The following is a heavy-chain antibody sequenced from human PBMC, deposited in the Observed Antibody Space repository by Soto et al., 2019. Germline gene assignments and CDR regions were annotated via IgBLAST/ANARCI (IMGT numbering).Heavy chain of an antibody. CDR3: ATPLGSYDFWSGYRPQDDAFDI. Sequence: ASVKVSCKASGYTFTSYAMHWVRQAPGQRLEWMGWINAGNGNTKYSQKFQGRVTITRDTSASTAYMELSSLRSEETAVYYCATPLGSYDFWSGYRPQDDAFDIWGQGTMVTVSS. CDR1: GYTFTSYA. J-gene: IGHJ3*02. D-gene: IGHD3-3*01. CDR2: INAGNGNT. V-gene: IGHV1-3*01.